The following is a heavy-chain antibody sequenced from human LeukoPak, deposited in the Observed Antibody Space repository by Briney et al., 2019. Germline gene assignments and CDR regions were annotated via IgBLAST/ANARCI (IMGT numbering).Heavy chain of an antibody. V-gene: IGHV3-23*01. J-gene: IGHJ4*02. CDR3: AKDRVLYDY. CDR2: ISGSGGRT. D-gene: IGHD3-10*02. CDR1: RFTFSSYT. Sequence: GGSLRLSCAASRFTFSSYTMNWVRLAPGKGLEWVSGISGSGGRTYYADSVKGRFTISRDNSKNTLYLQMNSLRAEDTAVYYCAKDRVLYDYWGQGTLVTVSS.